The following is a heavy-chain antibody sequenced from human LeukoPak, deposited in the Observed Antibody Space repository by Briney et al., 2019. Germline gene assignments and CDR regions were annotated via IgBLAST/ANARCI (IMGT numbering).Heavy chain of an antibody. J-gene: IGHJ4*02. CDR3: ARGSHTIFGVSLRES. Sequence: QPGGSLRLSCAASGFTFSSYEMNWVRQAPGKGLEWVSYISSSGSTIYYADSVKGRFTISRDNAKNSLYLQMNSLRAEDTAVYYCARGSHTIFGVSLRESRGQGTLVTVSS. V-gene: IGHV3-48*03. D-gene: IGHD3-3*01. CDR1: GFTFSSYE. CDR2: ISSSGSTI.